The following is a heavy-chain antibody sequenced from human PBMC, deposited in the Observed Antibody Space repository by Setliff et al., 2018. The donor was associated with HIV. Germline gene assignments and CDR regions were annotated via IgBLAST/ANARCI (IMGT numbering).Heavy chain of an antibody. Sequence: SETLSLTCTVPGGSISSEDYYWTWIRQPAGKTLEWIGRTSVSGSATYNPSLKSRVTISIATSKGQFSLRLHSVTAADTAVYYCARVPVAGTARGVFDIWGQGTMVTV. V-gene: IGHV4-61*02. CDR2: TSVSGSA. CDR1: GGSISSEDYY. D-gene: IGHD6-19*01. CDR3: ARVPVAGTARGVFDI. J-gene: IGHJ3*02.